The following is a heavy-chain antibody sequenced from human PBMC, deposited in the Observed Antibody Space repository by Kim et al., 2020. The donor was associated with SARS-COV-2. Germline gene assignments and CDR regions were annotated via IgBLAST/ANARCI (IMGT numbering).Heavy chain of an antibody. CDR2: IYSGGST. D-gene: IGHD4-17*01. V-gene: IGHV3-53*01. CDR1: GFTVSSNY. J-gene: IGHJ3*02. CDR3: AREHPTGTMPEAFDI. Sequence: GGSLRLSCAPSGFTVSSNYMSWVRQAPGKGLEWVSVIYSGGSTYYADSVKGRFTISRDNSKNTLYLQMNSLRAEDTAVYYCAREHPTGTMPEAFDIWGQGTMVTVSS.